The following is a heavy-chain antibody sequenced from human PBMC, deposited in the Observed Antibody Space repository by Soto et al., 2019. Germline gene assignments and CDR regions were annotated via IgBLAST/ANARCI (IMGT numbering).Heavy chain of an antibody. J-gene: IGHJ6*02. D-gene: IGHD6-13*01. CDR2: IIPIFGTA. CDR3: PRVDAAAGEYYYYGMDG. CDR1: VVTFSSYA. V-gene: IGHV1-69*12. Sequence: QVQLVQSGAEVKKPGSSVKVSCKASVVTFSSYAIRWVRQAPGQGREWMGGIIPIFGTANYAQKFQGRVTNTAYESTSTAYLELSRLRSEDTAVYYWPRVDAAAGEYYYYGMDGWGQGATVTVSS.